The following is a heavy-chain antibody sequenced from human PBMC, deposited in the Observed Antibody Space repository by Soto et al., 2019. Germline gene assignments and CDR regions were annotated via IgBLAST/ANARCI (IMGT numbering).Heavy chain of an antibody. CDR3: AKLGSSGWYIFDY. J-gene: IGHJ4*02. D-gene: IGHD6-19*01. CDR1: GFTFSSYA. V-gene: IGHV3-23*01. CDR2: ISGSGGST. Sequence: GGSLRLSCAASGFTFSSYAMSWVRRAPGKGLEWVSAISGSGGSTYYADSVKGRFTISRDNSKNTLYLQMNSLRAEDTAVYYCAKLGSSGWYIFDYWGQGTLVTVSS.